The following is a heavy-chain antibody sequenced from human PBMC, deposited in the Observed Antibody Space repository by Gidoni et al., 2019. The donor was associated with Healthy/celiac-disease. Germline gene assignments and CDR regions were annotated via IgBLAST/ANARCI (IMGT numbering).Heavy chain of an antibody. CDR3: ARGIVVVTAAYFDY. J-gene: IGHJ4*02. CDR1: GFTFSSYG. D-gene: IGHD2-21*02. V-gene: IGHV3-30*03. CDR2: RSYDGSNK. Sequence: QVQLVESGGGVVQPGRSLRLSCAASGFTFSSYGMHWVRQVPGKGLEWVAVRSYDGSNKYYADSVKGRFTISRDNSKNTLYLQMNSLRAEDTAVYYCARGIVVVTAAYFDYWGQGTLVTVSS.